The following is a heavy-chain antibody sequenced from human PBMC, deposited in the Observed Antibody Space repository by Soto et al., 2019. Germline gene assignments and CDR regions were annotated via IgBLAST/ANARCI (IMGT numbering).Heavy chain of an antibody. CDR2: ISYDGTNK. J-gene: IGHJ4*02. V-gene: IGHV3-30-3*01. CDR1: GFTFSSYA. CDR3: ARDRVFDY. Sequence: VGSLRLSCAASGFTFSSYAIHWVRQAPGKGLEWVAVISYDGTNKYYADSVKGRFTISRDNSKNTLYLQMNSLRAEDTAVFCCARDRVFDYWGQGTLVTVSS.